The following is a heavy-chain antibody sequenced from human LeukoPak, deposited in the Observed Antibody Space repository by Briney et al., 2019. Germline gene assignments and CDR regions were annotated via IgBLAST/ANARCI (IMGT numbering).Heavy chain of an antibody. CDR2: INPNSGGT. CDR3: AREDIVVVVAATISYFDY. Sequence: ASVKVSCKASGYTFTGYYMHWVRQTPGQGLEWMGWINPNSGGTNYAQKFQGRVTMTRDTSISTAYMELSRLRSDDTAVYYCAREDIVVVVAATISYFDYWGQGTLVTVSS. J-gene: IGHJ4*02. D-gene: IGHD2-15*01. V-gene: IGHV1-2*02. CDR1: GYTFTGYY.